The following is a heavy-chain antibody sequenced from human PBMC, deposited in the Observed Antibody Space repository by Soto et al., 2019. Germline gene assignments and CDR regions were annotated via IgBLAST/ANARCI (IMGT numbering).Heavy chain of an antibody. CDR3: AREIGTAGGNNYFHP. D-gene: IGHD2-8*02. V-gene: IGHV4-4*02. Sequence: PSETLSLTCGVSGGTVASSHWWSWVRQSPGRGLEWIGNVYHTGDTNFNPSLQSRVTFSVDKSNNQFSLRLTSVTAADTAVYFFAREIGTAGGNNYFHPWGPGTLLTVSS. J-gene: IGHJ5*02. CDR2: VYHTGDT. CDR1: GGTVASSHW.